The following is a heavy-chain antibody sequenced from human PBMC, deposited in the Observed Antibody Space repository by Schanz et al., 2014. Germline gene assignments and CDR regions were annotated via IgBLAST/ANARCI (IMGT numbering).Heavy chain of an antibody. CDR1: GFSFTTYA. J-gene: IGHJ3*02. CDR3: AKGRFGELSAFDI. CDR2: ISSGGGST. D-gene: IGHD3-10*01. V-gene: IGHV3-23*01. Sequence: EVQLLESGGGLVQPGGSLRLSCASSGFSFTTYAMSWVRQAPGKGLEWVSSISSGGGSTYYADSVKGRFTISRDNSKNTLYLQMNSLRAEDTAVYYGAKGRFGELSAFDIWGQGTMVTVSS.